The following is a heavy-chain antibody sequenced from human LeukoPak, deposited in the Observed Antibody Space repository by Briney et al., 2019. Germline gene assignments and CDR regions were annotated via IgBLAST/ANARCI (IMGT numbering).Heavy chain of an antibody. CDR3: XXXXXELTVTPTQYYFDY. V-gene: IGHV4-30-2*01. Sequence: SQTLSLTCAVSGGSISSGGYSWSWIRQPPGKGLEWIGYIYHSGGTYYNPSLKSRVTISVDRSKNQFSLKLSSVTAADTAVYYXXXXXXELTVTPTQYYFDYWGQGTLVTVSS. D-gene: IGHD4-17*01. CDR1: GGSISSGGYS. CDR2: IYHSGGT. J-gene: IGHJ4*02.